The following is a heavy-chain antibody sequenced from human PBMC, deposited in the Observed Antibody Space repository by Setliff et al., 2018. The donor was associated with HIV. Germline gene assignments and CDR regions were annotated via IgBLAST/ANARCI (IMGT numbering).Heavy chain of an antibody. J-gene: IGHJ4*02. CDR1: GFTFKTYS. CDR2: IKTDGGTT. D-gene: IGHD3-16*01. CDR3: ARGRCSDAACFFDY. Sequence: PGGSLRLSCVGSGFTFKTYSMNCVRQAPGKGLEWLSYIKTDGGTTYDADSVEGRFTISRDNAKNSLYLQMDNLTVDDTAVYFCARGRCSDAACFFDYWGQGTLVTVSS. V-gene: IGHV3-48*01.